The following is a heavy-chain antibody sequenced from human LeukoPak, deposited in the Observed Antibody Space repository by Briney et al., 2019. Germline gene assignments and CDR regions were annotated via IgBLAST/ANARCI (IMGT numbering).Heavy chain of an antibody. CDR3: ARQNEGYYYDSSGLNWFDP. D-gene: IGHD3-22*01. V-gene: IGHV4-39*01. CDR2: IYYSGST. Sequence: SETLSLTCTVSGGSISSSSYHWGWIRQPPGKGLEWIGSIYYSGSTYYNPSLKSRVTISVDTSKNQFSLKLSSVTAADTAVYYCARQNEGYYYDSSGLNWFDPWGQGTLVTVSS. J-gene: IGHJ5*02. CDR1: GGSISSSSYH.